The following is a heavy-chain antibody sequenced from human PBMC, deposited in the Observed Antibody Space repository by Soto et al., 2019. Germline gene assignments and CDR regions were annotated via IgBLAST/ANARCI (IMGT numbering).Heavy chain of an antibody. CDR2: INPSGGST. J-gene: IGHJ4*02. V-gene: IGHV1-46*01. D-gene: IGHD5-18*01. CDR3: ARSAVSGYSYGLTGY. Sequence: ASVKVSCKASGYTFTSYYMHWVRQAPGQGLEWMGIINPSGGSTSYAQKFQGRVTMTRDTSTSTVYMGLSSLRSEDTAVYYCARSAVSGYSYGLTGYWGQGTLVTVSS. CDR1: GYTFTSYY.